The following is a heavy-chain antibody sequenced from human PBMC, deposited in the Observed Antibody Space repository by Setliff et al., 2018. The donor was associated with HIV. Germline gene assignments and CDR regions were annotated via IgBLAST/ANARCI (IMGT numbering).Heavy chain of an antibody. Sequence: SETLSLTCTVSAVSIGGYSWSWIRQSPGKGLEWIGSIYSTDTANHNPSLESRVTISVDRSKYQFSLKLSSVTAADTAVYYCARDRYAGEIDYWGQGTLVTVSS. CDR1: AVSIGGYS. V-gene: IGHV4-4*08. D-gene: IGHD3-10*01. CDR3: ARDRYAGEIDY. J-gene: IGHJ4*02. CDR2: IYSTDTA.